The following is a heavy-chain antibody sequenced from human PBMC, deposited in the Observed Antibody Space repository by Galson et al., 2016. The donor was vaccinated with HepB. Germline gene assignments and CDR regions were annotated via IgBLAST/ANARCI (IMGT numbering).Heavy chain of an antibody. J-gene: IGHJ6*02. CDR3: AREDSEQSRYYGMDV. V-gene: IGHV1-69*08. CDR1: GGTFSDYT. D-gene: IGHD1/OR15-1a*01. Sequence: SVKVSCKASGGTFSDYTINWVRQAPGQGLEWMGKIIPMFASAHYAQMFHGRVTISVDKSSNTVYMELSSLRSDDTALYYCAREDSEQSRYYGMDVWGQGTPVTVS. CDR2: IIPMFASA.